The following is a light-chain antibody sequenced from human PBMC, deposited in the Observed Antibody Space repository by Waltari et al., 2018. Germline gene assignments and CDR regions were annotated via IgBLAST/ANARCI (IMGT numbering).Light chain of an antibody. CDR2: DGF. CDR3: QQRSNWPLT. J-gene: IGKJ4*01. CDR1: QSVSNY. Sequence: SPGERATLSCRASQSVSNYLVWYQQKPGQAPRLLIYDGFNRASGIPARFSGSGSGTDFTLSISSLEPEDSAVYYCQQRSNWPLTFGGGTRVEIK. V-gene: IGKV3-11*01.